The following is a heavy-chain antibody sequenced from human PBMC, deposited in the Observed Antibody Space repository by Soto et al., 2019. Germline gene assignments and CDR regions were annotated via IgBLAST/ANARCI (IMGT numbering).Heavy chain of an antibody. V-gene: IGHV3-30*18. CDR1: GFTFSSYG. J-gene: IGHJ4*02. CDR2: ISYDGSNK. Sequence: QVQLVESGGGVVQPGRSLRLSCAASGFTFSSYGMHWVRQAPGKGLEWVAVISYDGSNKYYADSVKGRFTISRDNSKNTLYLQMNSLRAEDTAVYSCAKAEGAKEGDDYWGQGTLVTVSS. CDR3: AKAEGAKEGDDY. D-gene: IGHD1-26*01.